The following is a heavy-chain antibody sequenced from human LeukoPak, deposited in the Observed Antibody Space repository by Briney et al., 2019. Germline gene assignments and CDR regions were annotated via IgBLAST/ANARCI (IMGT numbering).Heavy chain of an antibody. CDR2: ISKSSDRI. D-gene: IGHD2-2*01. Sequence: GGSLRLSCAAFGFTFSSYSMNWVRQAPGKGLEWVSYISKSSDRIYHADSVKGRFTISRDNAKNSLYLQMDSLRAEDTAVYYCARDLLNDEGSSYFFDQWGQGTLVTVSS. V-gene: IGHV3-48*04. CDR3: ARDLLNDEGSSYFFDQ. CDR1: GFTFSSYS. J-gene: IGHJ4*02.